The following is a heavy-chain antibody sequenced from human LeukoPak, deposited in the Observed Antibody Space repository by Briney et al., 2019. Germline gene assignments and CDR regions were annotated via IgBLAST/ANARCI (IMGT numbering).Heavy chain of an antibody. V-gene: IGHV3-21*01. CDR2: ISSSSSYI. Sequence: GGSLRLSCAASGFTFSSYSMNWVRQAPGKGLEWVSSISSSSSYIYYADSVKGRFTISRDNAKNSLYLQMNSLRAEDTAVYYCVRVRGHDYGFDYWGQGTLVTVSS. CDR1: GFTFSSYS. D-gene: IGHD5-12*01. CDR3: VRVRGHDYGFDY. J-gene: IGHJ4*02.